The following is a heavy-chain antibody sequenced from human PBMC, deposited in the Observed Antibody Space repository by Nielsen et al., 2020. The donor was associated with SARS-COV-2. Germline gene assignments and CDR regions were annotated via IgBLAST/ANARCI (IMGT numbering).Heavy chain of an antibody. J-gene: IGHJ6*02. Sequence: SVQVSCKAFGYTFTSNYIHWVRQAPGQGLEWMGIINPSGGTSNYAQKFQGRLTMTRDSSTSTVFMELSSLRSEDTAVYYCARDLNQYDFGMDVWGQGTTVSVSS. CDR1: GYTFTSNY. CDR2: INPSGGTS. V-gene: IGHV1-46*01. D-gene: IGHD2-8*01. CDR3: ARDLNQYDFGMDV.